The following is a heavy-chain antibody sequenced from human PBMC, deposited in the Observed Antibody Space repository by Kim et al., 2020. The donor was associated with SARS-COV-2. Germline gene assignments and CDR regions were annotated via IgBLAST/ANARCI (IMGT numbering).Heavy chain of an antibody. CDR1: GFTFSDYC. CDR3: VKEAAFITIVVDFTSDF. J-gene: IGHJ4*02. Sequence: GGSLRLSCVASGFTFSDYCMHWVRQAPGKGLEWVGIVSCNGRNIYYAGSVEGRFNISRDNSKNTLYLTMNSLRTEDTALYYCVKEAAFITIVVDFTSDFWGQGTLVTASS. D-gene: IGHD2-15*01. CDR2: VSCNGRNI. V-gene: IGHV3-30*18.